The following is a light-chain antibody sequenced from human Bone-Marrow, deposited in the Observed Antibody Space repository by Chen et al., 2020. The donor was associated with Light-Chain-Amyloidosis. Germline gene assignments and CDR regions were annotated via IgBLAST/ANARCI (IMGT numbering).Light chain of an antibody. CDR3: QQTNSFPPIT. J-gene: IGKJ3*01. CDR1: QDISSW. Sequence: DIQMTQSPSSVSASVGDRVTITCRASQDISSWLAWYQQKPGKAPKLLIYAASSLQSGVPSRFGGSGSGTEFTLTSSSLQPEDFATYYCQQTNSFPPITFGPGTKVHIK. V-gene: IGKV1-12*01. CDR2: AAS.